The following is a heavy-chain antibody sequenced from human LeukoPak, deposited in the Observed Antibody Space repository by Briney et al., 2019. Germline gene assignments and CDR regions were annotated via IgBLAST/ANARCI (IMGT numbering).Heavy chain of an antibody. D-gene: IGHD3-10*01. CDR3: ARGDFHGSGSYYHDAFDI. Sequence: PSETLSLTCTVSGGSISSSSYYWGWIRQPPGKGLEWVANIKPDGSGKHYVDSVKGRLTIARDNAKNSLFLQMNSLRAEDTAVYYCARGDFHGSGSYYHDAFDIWGQGTMVTVSS. J-gene: IGHJ3*02. CDR1: GGSISSSSYY. CDR2: IKPDGSGK. V-gene: IGHV3-7*03.